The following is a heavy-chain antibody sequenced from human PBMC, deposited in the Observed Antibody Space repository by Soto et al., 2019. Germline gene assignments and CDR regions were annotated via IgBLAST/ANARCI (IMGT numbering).Heavy chain of an antibody. CDR3: AKDQGRSSWYFDY. D-gene: IGHD6-13*01. CDR2: ISGSGGST. V-gene: IGHV3-23*01. J-gene: IGHJ4*02. Sequence: GGSLRLSCAASGFTFSSYAMSWVRQAPGKGLEWVAGISGSGGSTYYADSVKGRFTISRDNSKNTLCLQMNSLRAEDTAVYYCAKDQGRSSWYFDYWGQGTLVTVSS. CDR1: GFTFSSYA.